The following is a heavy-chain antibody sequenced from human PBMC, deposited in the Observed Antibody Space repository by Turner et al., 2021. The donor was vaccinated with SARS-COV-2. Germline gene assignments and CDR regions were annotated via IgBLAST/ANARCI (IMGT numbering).Heavy chain of an antibody. J-gene: IGHJ4*02. CDR3: ARDGLHYYDISAYPNLASDY. V-gene: IGHV3-7*01. Sequence: EVQLVESGGGLVQPGGSLRLSCAASGFTFSSYSMSWVRQAPGKGLEWVANIKQDGSEKYYADSVKGRFTISRDNAKNSLYLQMNSLRAEDTAVYYCARDGLHYYDISAYPNLASDYWGQGTLVTVSS. CDR2: IKQDGSEK. CDR1: GFTFSSYS. D-gene: IGHD3-22*01.